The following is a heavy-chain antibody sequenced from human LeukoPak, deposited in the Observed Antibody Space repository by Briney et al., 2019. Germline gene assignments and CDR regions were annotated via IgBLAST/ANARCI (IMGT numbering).Heavy chain of an antibody. D-gene: IGHD1-1*01. CDR1: GYSFTSFG. CDR3: ARQIQLTSNADY. Sequence: GESLKISCKGSGYSFTSFGIAWVRHMPGKGLEWRGITYPGDSDTRYSPSFQGQVSISVDKSISTAYLQWSSLTASDTAFYYCARQIQLTSNADYWGQGTLVTVSS. J-gene: IGHJ4*02. V-gene: IGHV5-51*01. CDR2: TYPGDSDT.